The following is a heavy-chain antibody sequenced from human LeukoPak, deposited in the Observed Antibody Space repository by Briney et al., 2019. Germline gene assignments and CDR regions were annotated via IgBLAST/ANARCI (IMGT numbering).Heavy chain of an antibody. J-gene: IGHJ5*02. CDR3: ARVDQDIVVGPAFDP. V-gene: IGHV1-3*01. Sequence: ASVKVSCKASGYTFTSYAMHWVRQALGQRLEWMGWINAGNGNTKYSQKFQGRVTITRDTSASTAYMELSSLRSEDTAVYYCARVDQDIVVGPAFDPWGQGTLVTVSS. D-gene: IGHD2-2*01. CDR2: INAGNGNT. CDR1: GYTFTSYA.